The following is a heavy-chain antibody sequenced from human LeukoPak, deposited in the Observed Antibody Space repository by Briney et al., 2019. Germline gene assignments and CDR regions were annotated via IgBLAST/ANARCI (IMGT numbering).Heavy chain of an antibody. CDR3: ARDSHYDFWSGYYSFDY. CDR1: GGTFSSYA. D-gene: IGHD3-3*01. CDR2: INPILGIA. J-gene: IGHJ4*02. Sequence: SVKVSCKPSGGTFSSYAIIWVRQAPGQGLEWMGRINPILGIANYAQKFQGRVTITADKSTSTAYMELSSLRSEDTAVYYCARDSHYDFWSGYYSFDYWGQGTLVTVSS. V-gene: IGHV1-69*04.